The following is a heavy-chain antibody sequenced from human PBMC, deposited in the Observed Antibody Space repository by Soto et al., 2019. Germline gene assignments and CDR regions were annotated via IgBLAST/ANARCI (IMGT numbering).Heavy chain of an antibody. Sequence: LRLSCAASGFTFSSYGMHWVRQAPGKGLEWVAVISYDGSNKYYADSVKGRFTISRDNSKNTLYLQMNSLRAEDTAVYYCAKEGYYYDSSGYFYFDYWGQGTLVTVSS. V-gene: IGHV3-30*18. CDR1: GFTFSSYG. J-gene: IGHJ4*02. D-gene: IGHD3-22*01. CDR2: ISYDGSNK. CDR3: AKEGYYYDSSGYFYFDY.